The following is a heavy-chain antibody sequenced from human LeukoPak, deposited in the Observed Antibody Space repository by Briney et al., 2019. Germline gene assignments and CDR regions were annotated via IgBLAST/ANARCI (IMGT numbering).Heavy chain of an antibody. CDR3: AKDGDSSRIGDYYGMDV. V-gene: IGHV3-7*01. Sequence: GGSLRLSCAASGFTFSSYWMSWVRQAPGKGLEWVANIKQDGSEKYYVDSVKGRFTISRDNAKNSLYLQMNSLRAEDTAVYYCAKDGDSSRIGDYYGMDVWGQGTTVTVSS. CDR2: IKQDGSEK. J-gene: IGHJ6*02. CDR1: GFTFSSYW. D-gene: IGHD6-13*01.